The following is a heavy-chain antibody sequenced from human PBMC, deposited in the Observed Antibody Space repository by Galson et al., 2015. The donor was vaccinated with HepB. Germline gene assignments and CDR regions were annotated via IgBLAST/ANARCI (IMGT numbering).Heavy chain of an antibody. J-gene: IGHJ5*02. CDR3: ARGRPNISSSWYPNWFDP. CDR2: TYYRSKWYN. CDR1: GDSVSSNSAA. Sequence: CAISGDSVSSNSAAWNWIRQSPSRGLEWLGRTYYRSKWYNDYAVSVKSRITINPDTSKNQFSLQLNSVTPEDTAVYYCARGRPNISSSWYPNWFDPWGQGTLVTVSS. D-gene: IGHD6-13*01. V-gene: IGHV6-1*01.